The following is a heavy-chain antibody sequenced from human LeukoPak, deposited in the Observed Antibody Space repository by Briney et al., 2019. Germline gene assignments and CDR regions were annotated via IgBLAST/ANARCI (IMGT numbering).Heavy chain of an antibody. CDR3: APHLSVIVPSAQYGMDF. Sequence: PGGSLRLSCAASGFTFSSYWMHWVRQAPGKGLVWVSRINSDGRNINYADSVKGRFTISRDNAKNILYLQMNSLRAEDTAVYYCAPHLSVIVPSAQYGMDFWGQGTTVTVSS. CDR1: GFTFSSYW. J-gene: IGHJ6*02. CDR2: INSDGRNI. D-gene: IGHD2/OR15-2a*01. V-gene: IGHV3-74*01.